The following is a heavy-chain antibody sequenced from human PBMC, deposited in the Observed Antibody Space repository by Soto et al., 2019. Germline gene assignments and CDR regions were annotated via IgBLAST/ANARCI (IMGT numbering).Heavy chain of an antibody. D-gene: IGHD6-13*01. Sequence: GASVKVSCKASGGTFSSYTISWVRQAPGQGLEWMGRIIPILGIANYAQKFQGRVTITADKSTSTAYMELSSLRSEDTAVYYCVIAAAGRDYYYGMDVWGQGTTVTVSS. CDR3: VIAAAGRDYYYGMDV. CDR2: IIPILGIA. CDR1: GGTFSSYT. J-gene: IGHJ6*02. V-gene: IGHV1-69*02.